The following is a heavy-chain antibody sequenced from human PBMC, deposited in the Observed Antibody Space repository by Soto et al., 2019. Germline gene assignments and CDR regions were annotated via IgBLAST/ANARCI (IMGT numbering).Heavy chain of an antibody. D-gene: IGHD4-17*01. Sequence: EVQLVEPGGGVVRPGGSLRLACAASGFTFDDYGMSWVRQAPGKGLEWVSGINWNGGRTGYADPVKGRFTLSRGNAKNSLYLQMNSLRAEDTALYYGARGNYGGCVDYWGQGTLVTVSS. J-gene: IGHJ4*02. V-gene: IGHV3-20*04. CDR3: ARGNYGGCVDY. CDR2: INWNGGRT. CDR1: GFTFDDYG.